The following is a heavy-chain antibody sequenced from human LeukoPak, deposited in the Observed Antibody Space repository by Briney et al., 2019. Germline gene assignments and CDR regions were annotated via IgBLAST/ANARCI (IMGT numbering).Heavy chain of an antibody. CDR2: IRSDGSKT. J-gene: IGHJ6*02. V-gene: IGHV3-30*02. CDR3: AKRYCSSASCRSGMDV. Sequence: GGSLRLSCAASGFIFSSYGMHWVRQAPGKGLEWVALIRSDGSKTYYADSVEGRFTISRDNSENTLYLQMYSLGADDTAVYYCAKRYCSSASCRSGMDVWGQGTTVTVSS. CDR1: GFIFSSYG. D-gene: IGHD2-2*01.